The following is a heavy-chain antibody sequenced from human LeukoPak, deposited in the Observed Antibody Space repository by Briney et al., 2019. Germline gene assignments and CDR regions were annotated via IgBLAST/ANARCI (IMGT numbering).Heavy chain of an antibody. CDR1: GFTFSNAW. CDR3: TTGIAVAGTRALGMDV. J-gene: IGHJ6*02. V-gene: IGHV3-15*01. Sequence: GGSLRLSCAASGFTFSNAWMSWVRQAPGKGLEWVGRTKSKTDGGTTDYAAPVKGRFTISRDDSKNTLYLQMNSLKTEDTAVYYCTTGIAVAGTRALGMDVWGQGTTVTVSS. D-gene: IGHD6-19*01. CDR2: TKSKTDGGTT.